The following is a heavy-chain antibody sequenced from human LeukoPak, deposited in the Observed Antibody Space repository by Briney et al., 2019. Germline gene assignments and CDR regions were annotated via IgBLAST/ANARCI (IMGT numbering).Heavy chain of an antibody. CDR3: AKDPLNTLMVSPTFDY. J-gene: IGHJ4*02. CDR2: ISGRGDDT. V-gene: IGHV3-23*01. D-gene: IGHD5-18*01. CDR1: GFPFSSYA. Sequence: PGGSLRLSCVVSGFPFSSYAMSRVRQAPGKGLEWVSGISGRGDDTYYAASVKGRFIVSRDTSKNTLYLQMNSLRAEDTAVYYCAKDPLNTLMVSPTFDYWGQGTLVTVSS.